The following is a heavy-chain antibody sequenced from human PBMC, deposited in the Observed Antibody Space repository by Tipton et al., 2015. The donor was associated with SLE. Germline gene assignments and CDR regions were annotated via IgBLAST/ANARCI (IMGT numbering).Heavy chain of an antibody. V-gene: IGHV3-30*04. D-gene: IGHD6-19*01. CDR1: GFTFSTYA. CDR3: ARDLIAVAGYGMDV. Sequence: RSLRLSCAASGFTFSTYAMHWVRQAPGKGLEWVAVISYDGSTKYYADSVQGRFTISRDNSKNTLYLQMNSLRAEDTAVYYCARDLIAVAGYGMDVWGQWTTVIVSS. CDR2: ISYDGSTK. J-gene: IGHJ6*02.